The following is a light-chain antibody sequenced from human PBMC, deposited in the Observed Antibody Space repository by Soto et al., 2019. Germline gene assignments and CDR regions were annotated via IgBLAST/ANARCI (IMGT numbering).Light chain of an antibody. J-gene: IGLJ3*02. CDR3: SSYTSSSTVV. Sequence: QSALTQPASVSGSPGQSITISCTGTSRDVGSYNYVSWYQQRPGKAPRLMIYDVSDRPSGISIRFSGSKSGNTASLTISGLQAEDEADYFCSSYTSSSTVVFGEGTKLTVL. V-gene: IGLV2-14*01. CDR2: DVS. CDR1: SRDVGSYNY.